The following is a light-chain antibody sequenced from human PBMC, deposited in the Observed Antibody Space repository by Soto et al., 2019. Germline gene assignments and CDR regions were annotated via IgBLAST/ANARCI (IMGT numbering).Light chain of an antibody. V-gene: IGKV4-1*01. CDR3: QHYYTVPVT. Sequence: DIVMTQSPDSLAVSLGERATINCKSSQTVLRSSNNKNHLAWYQQKPEQPPKMLISWASTRESGVPDRFGGSGSGTDFTLTISSLQAEDVAVYYCQHYYTVPVTFGQGTRLEIK. CDR1: QTVLRSSNNKNH. J-gene: IGKJ5*01. CDR2: WAS.